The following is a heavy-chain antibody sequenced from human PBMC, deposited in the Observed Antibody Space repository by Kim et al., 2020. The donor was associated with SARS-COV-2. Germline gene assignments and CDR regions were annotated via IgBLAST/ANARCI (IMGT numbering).Heavy chain of an antibody. CDR2: IDPSDSYT. Sequence: GESLKISCKGSGYSFTSYWISWVRQMPGKGLEWMGRIDPSDSYTNYSPSFQGHVTISADKSISTAYLQWSSLKASDTAMYYCARQVEAAAPFDYWGQGTLVTVSS. V-gene: IGHV5-10-1*01. CDR1: GYSFTSYW. D-gene: IGHD6-13*01. J-gene: IGHJ4*02. CDR3: ARQVEAAAPFDY.